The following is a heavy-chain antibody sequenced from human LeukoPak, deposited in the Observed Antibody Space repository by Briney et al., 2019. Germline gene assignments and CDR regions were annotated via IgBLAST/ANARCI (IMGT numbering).Heavy chain of an antibody. CDR3: ARRDAYGSNWFDP. CDR2: IYPGDSDT. Sequence: GESLKISCKASGYSFIDYWIGWVRQVPGKGLEWMGIIYPGDSDTRYSPSLQGQVSISADKSITTAYLQWNSLKASDTAMYYCARRDAYGSNWFDPWGQGTLVTVSS. CDR1: GYSFIDYW. D-gene: IGHD3-10*01. V-gene: IGHV5-51*01. J-gene: IGHJ5*02.